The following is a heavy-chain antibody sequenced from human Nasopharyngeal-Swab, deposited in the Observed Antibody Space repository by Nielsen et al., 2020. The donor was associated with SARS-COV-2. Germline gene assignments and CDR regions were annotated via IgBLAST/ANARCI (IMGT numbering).Heavy chain of an antibody. CDR3: ASPPLDSSGYYYGFHY. Sequence: GESLKISCAASGFTFSSSAMHWVRQAPGKWLEWVAVISYDGSNKYFADSAKGRFTISRDNSKNTLYLQMNSLRAEDTAVYYCASPPLDSSGYYYGFHYWGRGTLVTVSS. V-gene: IGHV3-30-3*01. CDR1: GFTFSSSA. D-gene: IGHD3-22*01. CDR2: ISYDGSNK. J-gene: IGHJ4*02.